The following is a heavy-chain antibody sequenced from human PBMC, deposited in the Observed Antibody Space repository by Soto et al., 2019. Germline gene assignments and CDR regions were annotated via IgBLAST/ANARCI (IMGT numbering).Heavy chain of an antibody. V-gene: IGHV3-33*01. CDR3: ARSARINTNGGYYYYGMDV. CDR2: IWYDGSNK. D-gene: IGHD2-15*01. Sequence: GGPLRLSCAASGVTFSSYGMHWGRQAPGTGQERVAVIWYDGSNKYYADSVKGRFTISRDNSKNTLYLQMNSMRAEDTAVYYCARSARINTNGGYYYYGMDVWGQGTTVTVSS. CDR1: GVTFSSYG. J-gene: IGHJ6*02.